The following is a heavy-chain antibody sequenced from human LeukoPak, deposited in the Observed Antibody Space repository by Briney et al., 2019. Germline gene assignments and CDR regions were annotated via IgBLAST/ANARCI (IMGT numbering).Heavy chain of an antibody. D-gene: IGHD2-2*01. CDR3: ARRGGYCSSTSCLRPRYNWFDP. Sequence: PSETLSLTSAVYGGSSSGYYWSWIRQPPGKGLEWIGEINHSGSTNYNPSLKSRVTISVDTSKNQFSLKLSSVTAADTAVYYCARRGGYCSSTSCLRPRYNWFDPWGQGTLVTVSS. CDR2: INHSGST. J-gene: IGHJ5*02. CDR1: GGSSSGYY. V-gene: IGHV4-34*01.